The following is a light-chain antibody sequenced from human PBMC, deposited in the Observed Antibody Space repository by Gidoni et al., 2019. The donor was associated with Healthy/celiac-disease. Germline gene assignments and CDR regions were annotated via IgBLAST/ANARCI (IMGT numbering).Light chain of an antibody. V-gene: IGKV1-39*01. CDR2: AAS. CDR1: QSISSY. Sequence: DIQMTQSPSSLSASVVDRVTITCRASQSISSYLHWYQQKPGKAPKLLIYAASSLQSGVPSRFSGSGSGTDFTLTISSLQAEDVATYYCQQSYSTPATFGQGTKVEIK. CDR3: QQSYSTPAT. J-gene: IGKJ1*01.